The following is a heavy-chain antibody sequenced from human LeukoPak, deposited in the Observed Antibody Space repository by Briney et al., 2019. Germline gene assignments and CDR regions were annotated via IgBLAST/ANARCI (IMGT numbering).Heavy chain of an antibody. CDR3: ASDRGYLAAAGRY. V-gene: IGHV5-51*01. Sequence: GESLKISRKGSGYSFTSYWIDWVRQMPGKGLEWMGIIYPGDSDSRYSPSFQGQVTISADKSISTAYLQWSSLKASDTAMYYCASDRGYLAAAGRYWGQGTLVTVSS. CDR2: IYPGDSDS. J-gene: IGHJ4*02. D-gene: IGHD6-13*01. CDR1: GYSFTSYW.